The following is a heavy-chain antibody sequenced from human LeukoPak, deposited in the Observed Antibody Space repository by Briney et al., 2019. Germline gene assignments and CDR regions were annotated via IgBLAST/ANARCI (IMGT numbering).Heavy chain of an antibody. CDR2: INHSGST. D-gene: IGHD3-9*01. V-gene: IGHV4-34*01. CDR3: ARSGSYDILTGCQPRGKYNWFDH. Sequence: SETLSLTCAVYGGSFSGYYWSWIRQPPGKGLEWIGEINHSGSTNYNPSLKSRVTISVDTSKNQFSLKLSSVTAADTAVYYCARSGSYDILTGCQPRGKYNWFDHWGQGTLVTVSS. CDR1: GGSFSGYY. J-gene: IGHJ5*02.